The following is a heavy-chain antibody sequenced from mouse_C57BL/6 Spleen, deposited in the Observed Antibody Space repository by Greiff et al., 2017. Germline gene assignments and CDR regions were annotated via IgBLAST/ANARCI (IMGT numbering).Heavy chain of an antibody. CDR2: IRLKSDNYAT. J-gene: IGHJ1*03. V-gene: IGHV6-3*01. CDR1: GFTFSNYW. D-gene: IGHD1-1*01. Sequence: EVKVEESGGGLVQPGGSMKLSCVASGFTFSNYWMNWVRQSPEKGLEWVAQIRLKSDNYATHYAESVKGRFTISRDDSKSSVYLQMNNLRAEDTGIYYCTCPYYYGILYFDVWGTRTTVTVAS. CDR3: TCPYYYGILYFDV.